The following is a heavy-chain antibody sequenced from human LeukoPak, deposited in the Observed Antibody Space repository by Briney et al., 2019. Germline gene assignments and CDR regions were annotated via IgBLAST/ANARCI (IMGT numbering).Heavy chain of an antibody. CDR2: TYHRSKWYN. CDR1: GDSVSSNKAA. V-gene: IGHV6-1*01. CDR3: ARGREQQLVPPTRRMFDP. J-gene: IGHJ5*02. Sequence: SQTLSLTCAISGDSVSSNKAAWNWIRQSPSRGLEWLGRTYHRSKWYNEYAVSVRSRITVNPDTSKNQFSLQLSSVTAADTAVYYCARGREQQLVPPTRRMFDPWGQGTLVTVSS. D-gene: IGHD6-13*01.